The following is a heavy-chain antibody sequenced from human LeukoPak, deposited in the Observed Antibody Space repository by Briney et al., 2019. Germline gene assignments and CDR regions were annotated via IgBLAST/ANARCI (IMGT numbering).Heavy chain of an antibody. D-gene: IGHD4-23*01. CDR2: INPSGGST. V-gene: IGHV1-46*01. CDR3: ARASGNYFFDY. J-gene: IGHJ4*02. CDR1: GYTFSTYD. Sequence: ASVKVSCKAAGYTFSTYDISWVRQATGQGLEWMGIINPSGGSTSYAQKFQGRVTMTRDTSTSTLYMELSSLRSEDTAVYYCARASGNYFFDYWGQGTLVTVSS.